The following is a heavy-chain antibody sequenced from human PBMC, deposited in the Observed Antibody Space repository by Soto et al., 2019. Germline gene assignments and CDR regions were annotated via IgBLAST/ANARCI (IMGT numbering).Heavy chain of an antibody. V-gene: IGHV3-9*01. CDR3: AKDRRGVSYGAFDI. J-gene: IGHJ3*02. D-gene: IGHD3-10*01. CDR2: ISWNSGSI. CDR1: GFTFDDYA. Sequence: EVQLVESGGGLVQPGRSLRLSCAASGFTFDDYAMHWVRQAPGKGLEWVSGISWNSGSIGYADSVKGRFTISRDNAKNYLYLQVNSLRAEDTALYYCAKDRRGVSYGAFDIWGQGTIVTVSS.